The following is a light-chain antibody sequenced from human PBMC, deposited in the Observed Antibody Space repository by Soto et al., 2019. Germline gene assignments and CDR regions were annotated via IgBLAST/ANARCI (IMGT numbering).Light chain of an antibody. J-gene: IGKJ4*01. CDR3: QQYNSWPPLT. CDR1: QSVRSN. CDR2: GAS. Sequence: EIVMTQSPATLSVSPGERATLSCRASQSVRSNLAWYQQKPGQAPRLLIYGASTRATGIPARFSGSGSGTEFTLTISSLQFEDLAVYYCQQYNSWPPLTFGGGTKVEIK. V-gene: IGKV3-15*01.